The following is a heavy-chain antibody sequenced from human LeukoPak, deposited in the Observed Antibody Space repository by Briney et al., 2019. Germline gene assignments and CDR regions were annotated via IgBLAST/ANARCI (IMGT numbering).Heavy chain of an antibody. CDR2: INQGGSET. J-gene: IGHJ4*02. V-gene: IGHV3-7*01. CDR1: GFTFSSYW. Sequence: GGSLRLSCAASGFTFSSYWMSWVRQAPGKGLEWVPNINQGGSETSYVDSVKGRFTISRDNAKNSMYLQMNRLRAEDTAVYYCASVVVSIGNRSFDDWGQGTLVSVSS. D-gene: IGHD2-15*01. CDR3: ASVVVSIGNRSFDD.